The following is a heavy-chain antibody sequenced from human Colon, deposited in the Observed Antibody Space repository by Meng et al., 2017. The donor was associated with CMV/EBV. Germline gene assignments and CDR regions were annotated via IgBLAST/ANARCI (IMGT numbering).Heavy chain of an antibody. Sequence: GESLKISCVASGFTFSSYGMNWVRQAPGKGLEWVANIKPDGSEEYYVDSVKGRFTISRDNAKNSQYLQMNSLRAEDTAVYYCTSTGVAGAGEHWGQGTLVTVSS. CDR2: IKPDGSEE. CDR1: GFTFSSYG. D-gene: IGHD6-13*01. CDR3: TSTGVAGAGEH. V-gene: IGHV3-7*01. J-gene: IGHJ4*02.